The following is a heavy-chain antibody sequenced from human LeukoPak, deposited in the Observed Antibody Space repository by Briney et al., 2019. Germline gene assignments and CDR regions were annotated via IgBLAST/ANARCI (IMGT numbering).Heavy chain of an antibody. Sequence: ASVKVSCKASGYTFTGYYMHWVRQAPGQGLEWMGIINPSGGSTSYAQRFQGRVTMTRDTSTSTVYMELSSLRSEDTAVYYCARQAGSSGYYYGRPDFDYWGQGTLVTVSS. CDR1: GYTFTGYY. CDR3: ARQAGSSGYYYGRPDFDY. J-gene: IGHJ4*02. CDR2: INPSGGST. D-gene: IGHD3-22*01. V-gene: IGHV1-46*01.